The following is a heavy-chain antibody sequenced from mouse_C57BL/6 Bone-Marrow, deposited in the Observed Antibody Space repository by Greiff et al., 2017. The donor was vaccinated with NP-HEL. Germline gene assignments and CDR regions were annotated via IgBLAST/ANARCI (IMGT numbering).Heavy chain of an antibody. J-gene: IGHJ4*01. D-gene: IGHD2-4*01. CDR3: AMFPRLRLLYYAMDY. CDR1: GYTFTSYW. V-gene: IGHV1-64*01. Sequence: QVQLQQSGAELVKPGASVKLSCKASGYTFTSYWMHWVKQRPGQGLEWIGMIHPNSGSTNYNEKFKSKATLTVDKSSSTAYMQLSSLTSEDSAVYYCAMFPRLRLLYYAMDYWGQGTSVTVSS. CDR2: IHPNSGST.